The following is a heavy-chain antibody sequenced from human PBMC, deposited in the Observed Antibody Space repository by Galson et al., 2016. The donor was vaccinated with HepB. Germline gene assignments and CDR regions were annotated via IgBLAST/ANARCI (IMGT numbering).Heavy chain of an antibody. Sequence: SLRLSCAASGFTFRDYWMNWVRQAPGKGLEWVAIIKHDGKEKHYAASVTGRFTISRDNGDNSLYLQMHSLRVEDTAVYYCARDYKQQLDAFDIWGQGTMVTVSS. CDR2: IKHDGKEK. D-gene: IGHD6-13*01. CDR3: ARDYKQQLDAFDI. J-gene: IGHJ3*02. V-gene: IGHV3-7*03. CDR1: GFTFRDYW.